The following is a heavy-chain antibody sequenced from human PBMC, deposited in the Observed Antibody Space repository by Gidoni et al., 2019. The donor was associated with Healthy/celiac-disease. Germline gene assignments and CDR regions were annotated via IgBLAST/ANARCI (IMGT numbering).Heavy chain of an antibody. CDR1: GFTFSSYD. CDR3: ARGYYGSGSVDY. CDR2: IGTAGDT. Sequence: EVQLVESGGGLVQRGGSLRLSCAASGFTFSSYDMHWVRQATGKGLEWVSAIGTAGDTYYPGSVKGRFTISRENAKNSLYLQMNSLRAGDTAVYYCARGYYGSGSVDYWGQGTLVTVSS. D-gene: IGHD3-10*01. V-gene: IGHV3-13*04. J-gene: IGHJ4*02.